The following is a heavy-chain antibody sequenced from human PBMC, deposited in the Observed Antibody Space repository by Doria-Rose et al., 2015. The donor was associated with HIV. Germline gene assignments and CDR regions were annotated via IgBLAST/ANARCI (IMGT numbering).Heavy chain of an antibody. V-gene: IGHV3-30-3*01. D-gene: IGHD5-12*01. CDR2: ISYDGSKE. Sequence: QVQLVQSGGGVVQPGRSLRLSCAASGFTLSLYGIHWVRQAPGKGLKWVALISYDGSKEYYVDSVKGRFTISRDNSKNILYLQMNSLRAEDTAVYYCARVHSGYDPPAEYYGMDVWGQGTTVTVSS. CDR1: GFTLSLYG. CDR3: ARVHSGYDPPAEYYGMDV. J-gene: IGHJ6*02.